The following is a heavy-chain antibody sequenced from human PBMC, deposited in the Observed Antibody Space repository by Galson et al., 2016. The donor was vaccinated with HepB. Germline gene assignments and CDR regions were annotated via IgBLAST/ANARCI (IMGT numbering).Heavy chain of an antibody. CDR1: GFTFSKYG. CDR2: IWYDGRIM. J-gene: IGHJ5*01. D-gene: IGHD5-18*01. CDR3: VREGSYSYGFDS. Sequence: SLRLSCAASGFTFSKYGMHWVRQAPGQGLEWVAVIWYDGRIMYYADSVKGRFTISRDNFKNTLFLQMNSLRVEDTAVYFCVREGSYSYGFDSWGQGTRVTVSS. V-gene: IGHV3-33*01.